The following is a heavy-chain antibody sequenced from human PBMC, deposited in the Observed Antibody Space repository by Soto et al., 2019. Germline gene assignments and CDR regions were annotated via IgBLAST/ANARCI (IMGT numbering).Heavy chain of an antibody. CDR3: AKDSSAAFHY. V-gene: IGHV3-30*18. J-gene: IGHJ4*02. Sequence: QVQLVESGGGVVQPGGSLRLSCVASGFTLRTSGMHWVRQAPSKGLEWVAVISHDGSNQFYTESVKGRFTISRDNSKNMLYLQMNSLRADDSAAYFCAKDSSAAFHYWGQGTVVTVSS. CDR1: GFTLRTSG. D-gene: IGHD6-25*01. CDR2: ISHDGSNQ.